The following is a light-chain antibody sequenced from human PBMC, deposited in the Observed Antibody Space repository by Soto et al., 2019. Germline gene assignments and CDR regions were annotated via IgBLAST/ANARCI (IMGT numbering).Light chain of an antibody. V-gene: IGKV1-39*01. CDR3: QQSFTTPLT. CDR2: VAS. Sequence: DIQMTQSPSSLSASVGDRVTITCRASQSIGRFLNWHQQKPGKAPNVLINVASTLRSGVPSRFSGSVSGTEFNLTINSLQPEDFSTYFCQQSFTTPLTFGGGTKVDIK. J-gene: IGKJ4*01. CDR1: QSIGRF.